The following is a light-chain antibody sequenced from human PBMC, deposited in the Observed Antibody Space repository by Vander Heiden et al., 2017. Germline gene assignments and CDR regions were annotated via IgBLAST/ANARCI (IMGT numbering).Light chain of an antibody. J-gene: IGKJ5*01. CDR2: LSS. V-gene: IGKV2-28*01. Sequence: DIVMTQYALFLPVTPGEAASISCRSSQSLLHSDGENYLDWYVQRPGQSPQLLIYLSSNRAAGVPDRFSGSGSGTDFTLKISRVEADDVGVYYCMQTLQTPPITFGQGTRLEIK. CDR3: MQTLQTPPIT. CDR1: QSLLHSDGENY.